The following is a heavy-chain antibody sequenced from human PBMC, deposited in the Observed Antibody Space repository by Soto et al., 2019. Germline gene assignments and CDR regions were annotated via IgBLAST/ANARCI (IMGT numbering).Heavy chain of an antibody. V-gene: IGHV4-39*01. J-gene: IGHJ4*02. CDR2: IYYRGNA. CDR1: DDSINSDKYY. Sequence: SETLSLTCSVSDDSINSDKYYWGWIRQPPGKCLEWIGSIYYRGNAYYNPSLQTRVTISLDKSKSQSSLKLNSVTAADSAVYFCARLEGLATISYYFDFWGPGALVTVSS. D-gene: IGHD3-9*01. CDR3: ARLEGLATISYYFDF.